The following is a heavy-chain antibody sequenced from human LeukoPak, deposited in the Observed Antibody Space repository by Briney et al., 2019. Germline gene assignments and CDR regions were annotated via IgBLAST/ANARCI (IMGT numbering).Heavy chain of an antibody. J-gene: IGHJ1*01. CDR3: ARDGRNYYDSSGYPYAGYFQH. Sequence: GGSLRLSCAASGFTVSSNYMSWVRQAPGKGLEWVSVIYSGGSTYYADSVKGRFTISRDNSKNTLYLQMNSLRAEDTAVYYCARDGRNYYDSSGYPYAGYFQHWGQGTLVTVSS. CDR1: GFTVSSNY. CDR2: IYSGGST. V-gene: IGHV3-66*02. D-gene: IGHD3-22*01.